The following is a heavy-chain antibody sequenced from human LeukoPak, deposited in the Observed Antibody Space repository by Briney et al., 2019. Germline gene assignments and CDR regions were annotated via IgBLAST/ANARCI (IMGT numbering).Heavy chain of an antibody. CDR2: ISSNGGST. V-gene: IGHV3-64*01. Sequence: GGSLRLSCAASGFTFSSYAMHWVRQAPGKGLEYVSAISSNGGSTYYANSVKGRFTISRDNSKNTLYLQMGSLRAEDMAVYYCARGSGYYGSGSPDAFDIWGQGTMVTVSS. J-gene: IGHJ3*02. CDR1: GFTFSSYA. CDR3: ARGSGYYGSGSPDAFDI. D-gene: IGHD3-10*01.